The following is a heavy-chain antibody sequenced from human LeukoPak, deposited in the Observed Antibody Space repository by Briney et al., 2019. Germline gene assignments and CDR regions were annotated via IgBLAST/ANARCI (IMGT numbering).Heavy chain of an antibody. D-gene: IGHD3-3*01. Sequence: GASVKVSCKASGGTFSSYAISWVRQAPGQGLEWMGRIIPILGIANYAQKFQGRVTITADKSTSTAYMELSSLRSEDTAVYYCARGTYYDFWSGPGDYYFDYWGQGTLVTVSS. V-gene: IGHV1-69*04. J-gene: IGHJ4*02. CDR3: ARGTYYDFWSGPGDYYFDY. CDR2: IIPILGIA. CDR1: GGTFSSYA.